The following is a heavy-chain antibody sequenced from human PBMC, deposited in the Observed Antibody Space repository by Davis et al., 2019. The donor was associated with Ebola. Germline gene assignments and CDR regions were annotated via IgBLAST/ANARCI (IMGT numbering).Heavy chain of an antibody. CDR2: INHSGST. CDR3: ARSTRTTRIFNP. D-gene: IGHD1-14*01. CDR1: GGSFSGYY. V-gene: IGHV4-34*01. Sequence: SETLSLTCAVYGGSFSGYYWSWIRQPPGKGLEWIGEINHSGSTNYNPSLKSRVTISVDTSKNQFSLKLSSVTAADTAVYYCARSTRTTRIFNPWGQGTLVTVSS. J-gene: IGHJ5*02.